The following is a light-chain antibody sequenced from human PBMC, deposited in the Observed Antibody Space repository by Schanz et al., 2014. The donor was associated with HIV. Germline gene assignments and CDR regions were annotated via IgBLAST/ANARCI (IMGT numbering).Light chain of an antibody. Sequence: QSALTQPASVSGSPGQSITISCTGTSGDVITNDYVSWFQQQPGKAPQIMMYDVSSRPSGVSDRFSGSKSGNTASLNIFGLRAEEDGDYYCISYTSDTVVFGGGTKLTVL. CDR1: SGDVITNDY. CDR3: ISYTSDTVV. J-gene: IGLJ2*01. CDR2: DVS. V-gene: IGLV2-14*03.